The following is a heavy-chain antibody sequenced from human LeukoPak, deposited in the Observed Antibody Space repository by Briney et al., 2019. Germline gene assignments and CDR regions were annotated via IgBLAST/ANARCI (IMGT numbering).Heavy chain of an antibody. CDR2: ISSSGSTI. J-gene: IGHJ3*02. V-gene: IGHV3-11*01. D-gene: IGHD6-19*01. Sequence: GGSLRLSCAASGFTFSDYYMSWIRQAPGKGLEWVSYISSSGSTIYYADSVKGRFTISRDNSKNTLYLQMNSLRAEDTAVYYCAKGGQQWPQSAFDIWGQGTMVTVSS. CDR3: AKGGQQWPQSAFDI. CDR1: GFTFSDYY.